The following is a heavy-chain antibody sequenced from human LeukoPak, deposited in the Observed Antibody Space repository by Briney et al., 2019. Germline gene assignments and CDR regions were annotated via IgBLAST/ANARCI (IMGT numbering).Heavy chain of an antibody. CDR3: ARVMYYYHSSGSIAVYYFDY. Sequence: PGGSLRLSCAASGFTFSSHWMHWVRQAPGKRLVWVSRINSDGSTTSYADSVKGRFTISRDNAKNTLYLQMNSLRAEDTAVYYCARVMYYYHSSGSIAVYYFDYWGQGTLVTVSS. V-gene: IGHV3-74*01. CDR2: INSDGSTT. J-gene: IGHJ4*02. CDR1: GFTFSSHW. D-gene: IGHD3-22*01.